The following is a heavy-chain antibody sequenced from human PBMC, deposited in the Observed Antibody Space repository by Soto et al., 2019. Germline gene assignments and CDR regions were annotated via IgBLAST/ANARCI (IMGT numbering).Heavy chain of an antibody. J-gene: IGHJ6*02. CDR2: ISSSSSYI. D-gene: IGHD6-13*01. V-gene: IGHV3-21*01. CDR1: GFTFSSYS. CDR3: ARDGTAAAGTSYYGMDV. Sequence: GGSLRLSCAASGFTFSSYSMNWVRQAPGKGLEWVSSISSSSSYIYYADSVKGQFTISRDNAKDSLYLQMNSLGAEDTAVYYCARDGTAAAGTSYYGMDVWGQGTTVTVSS.